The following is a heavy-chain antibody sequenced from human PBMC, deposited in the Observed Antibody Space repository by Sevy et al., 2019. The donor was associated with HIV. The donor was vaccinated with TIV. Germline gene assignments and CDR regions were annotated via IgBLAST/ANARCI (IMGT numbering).Heavy chain of an antibody. D-gene: IGHD6-19*01. CDR3: ARAKRAMAGTFSCDP. J-gene: IGHJ5*02. CDR2: LSYDRRA. V-gene: IGHV4-39*02. CDR1: GDSIPSSDDY. Sequence: SETLSLTCSVSGDSIPSSDDYWTWIRQFPGKGLQWIGTLSYDRRAVYNPSLESRVPMSLDTSKSRFSLHLKSVSAADTAVFYCARAKRAMAGTFSCDPWGQGILVTVSS.